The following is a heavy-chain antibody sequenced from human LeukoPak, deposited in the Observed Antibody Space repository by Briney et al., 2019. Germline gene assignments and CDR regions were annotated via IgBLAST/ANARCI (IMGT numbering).Heavy chain of an antibody. V-gene: IGHV3-30*02. J-gene: IGHJ4*02. CDR3: AKDLDCSGGTCHKAFDC. CDR2: IRYDGSDK. CDR1: GFTLSTYG. Sequence: PGGSLRLSCVASGFTLSTYGMHWVRQAPSKGLEWVAFIRYDGSDKFYGDSVKGRFTTPRDNSKNTLYLQMSRLRVEDAAVYYCAKDLDCSGGTCHKAFDCWGQGTLVTVSS. D-gene: IGHD2-15*01.